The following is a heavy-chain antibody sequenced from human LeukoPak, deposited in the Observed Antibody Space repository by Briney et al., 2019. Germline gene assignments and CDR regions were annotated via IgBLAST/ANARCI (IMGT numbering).Heavy chain of an antibody. CDR1: GFTFSEYY. J-gene: IGHJ4*02. V-gene: IGHV3-11*01. CDR2: ISSSGSTT. CDR3: AREMDGPYGSGSPLDY. Sequence: GGSLRLSCAASGFTFSEYYMSWIRQAPGKGPEWVSYISSSGSTTYYADSVKGRFTISRDNAKNSLYLQMNSPRAEDTAVYYCAREMDGPYGSGSPLDYWGQGTLVTVSS. D-gene: IGHD3-10*01.